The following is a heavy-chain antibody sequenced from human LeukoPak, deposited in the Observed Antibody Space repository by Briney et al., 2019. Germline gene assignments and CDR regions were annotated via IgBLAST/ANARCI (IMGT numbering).Heavy chain of an antibody. CDR3: ARHVPHLGSSWYFYYYYGMDV. CDR1: GGSISSYY. CDR2: IYYSGST. J-gene: IGHJ6*02. Sequence: SETLSLTCTVSGGSISSYYWSSIRQPPGKGLEWIGYIYYSGSTNYKPSLKSRATIPVDTSKNQFSLKLSSVTAADTAVYYCARHVPHLGSSWYFYYYYGMDVWGQGTTVTVSS. V-gene: IGHV4-59*08. D-gene: IGHD6-13*01.